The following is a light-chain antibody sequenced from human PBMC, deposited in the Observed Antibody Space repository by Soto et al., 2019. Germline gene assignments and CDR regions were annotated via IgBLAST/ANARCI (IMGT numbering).Light chain of an antibody. J-gene: IGLJ3*02. CDR3: AAWDDSLWV. CDR1: SSNIGSNT. Sequence: QSVLTQPPSASGTPGQRVPIYCSGSSSNIGSNTVNWYQQLPGTAPKLLIYSNNQRPSGVPDRFSGSKSGTSASLAISGLQSEDEAEYYCAAWDDSLWVFGGGTKLTVL. V-gene: IGLV1-44*01. CDR2: SNN.